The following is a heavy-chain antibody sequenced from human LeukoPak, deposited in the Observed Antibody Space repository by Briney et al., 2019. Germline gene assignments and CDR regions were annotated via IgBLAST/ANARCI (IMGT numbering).Heavy chain of an antibody. Sequence: SETLSLTCTVSGVSISSSSYYWGSIRQPPGKGLEWIGSIYYSGSTYYNPSLTSRATISVDTSKNKFSLKPSSVTAADTAVYYCARGGQWLVRQTFDYWGQGTLVTVSS. CDR1: GVSISSSSYY. V-gene: IGHV4-39*07. J-gene: IGHJ4*02. CDR2: IYYSGST. CDR3: ARGGQWLVRQTFDY. D-gene: IGHD6-19*01.